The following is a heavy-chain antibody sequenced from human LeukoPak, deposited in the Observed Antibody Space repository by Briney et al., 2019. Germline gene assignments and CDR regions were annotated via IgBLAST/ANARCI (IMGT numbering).Heavy chain of an antibody. CDR1: GFTFSSYW. CDR3: ARDSSGNDY. D-gene: IGHD6-19*01. J-gene: IGHJ4*02. CDR2: IKEDESEK. Sequence: GGSLRLSCVASGFTFSSYWMSWVRQTPGKGLEWVANIKEDESEKYYVDSVKGRFTISRDNAKNSLYLEMSNLRAEDTAVYYCARDSSGNDYWGQGTLVTASS. V-gene: IGHV3-7*01.